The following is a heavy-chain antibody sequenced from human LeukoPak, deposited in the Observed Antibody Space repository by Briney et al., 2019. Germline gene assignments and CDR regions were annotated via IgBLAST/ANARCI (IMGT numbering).Heavy chain of an antibody. D-gene: IGHD3-3*01. J-gene: IGHJ6*03. CDR2: IYSNGNT. V-gene: IGHV4-31*03. CDR1: GGSLTSGGYC. CDR3: ARGTSDYNFQHYYFYMDV. Sequence: SESLSLTCIVPGGSLTSGGYCWNWTRHHPGKGLEWIGYIYSNGNTYYNPSLKSRITISLDTSENQFSLKLSSVTAADTAVYYCARGTSDYNFQHYYFYMDVWGKGTTVTVSS.